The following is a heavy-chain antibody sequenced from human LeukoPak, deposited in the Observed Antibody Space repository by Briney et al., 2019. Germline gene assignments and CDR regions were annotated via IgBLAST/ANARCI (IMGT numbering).Heavy chain of an antibody. CDR3: ARLSGSYYRYYYYYYMDV. J-gene: IGHJ6*03. Sequence: SETLSLTCAVYGGFFSGYYWGWIRQPAGKGLEWIGRIYTSGSTNYNPSLKSRVTMSVDTSKNQFSLKLSSVTAADTAVYYCARLSGSYYRYYYYYYMDVWGKGTTVTISS. CDR1: GGFFSGYY. D-gene: IGHD1-26*01. V-gene: IGHV4-59*10. CDR2: IYTSGST.